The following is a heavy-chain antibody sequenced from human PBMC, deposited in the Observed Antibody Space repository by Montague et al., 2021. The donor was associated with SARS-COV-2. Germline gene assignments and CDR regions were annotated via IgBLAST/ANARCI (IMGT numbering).Heavy chain of an antibody. V-gene: IGHV4-39*01. J-gene: IGHJ6*02. CDR1: GGSISSSTYY. D-gene: IGHD6-13*01. Sequence: SETLSLTCTVSGGSISSSTYYWGWSPPRPGKGLEWIVNDNHSESTNYTPNLGARVNISVDKSKNQFTLKLSSVTAADTYLFYCARHGYTKVWSGMDVWGQGITVTVSS. CDR2: DNHSEST. CDR3: ARHGYTKVWSGMDV.